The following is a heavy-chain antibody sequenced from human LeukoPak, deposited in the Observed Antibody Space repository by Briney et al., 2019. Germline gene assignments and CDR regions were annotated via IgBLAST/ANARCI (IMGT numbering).Heavy chain of an antibody. J-gene: IGHJ4*02. Sequence: GESLKISCKGSGYSFTNYWIGGVRQMPGKGLEWMGIIYPGDSDNRYSPSFQGQLTISADKSISTAYLQWSSLKASDSAMYYCASHLGYCSSTSCTPFDYWGQGTLVSVSS. V-gene: IGHV5-51*01. CDR1: GYSFTNYW. CDR3: ASHLGYCSSTSCTPFDY. D-gene: IGHD2-2*01. CDR2: IYPGDSDN.